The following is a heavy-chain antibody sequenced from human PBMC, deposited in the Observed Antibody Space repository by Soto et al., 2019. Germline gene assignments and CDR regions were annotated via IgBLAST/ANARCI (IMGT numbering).Heavy chain of an antibody. Sequence: GVLRLSCAASGFTFSDYYMSWIRRAPGKGLEWVSYISSSGSTIYYADSVKGRFTISRDNAKNSLYLQMNSLRAEDTAVYYCARGKTGTTFWHAFDIWGQGTMVTVSS. J-gene: IGHJ3*02. CDR2: ISSSGSTI. CDR3: ARGKTGTTFWHAFDI. CDR1: GFTFSDYY. V-gene: IGHV3-11*01. D-gene: IGHD1-7*01.